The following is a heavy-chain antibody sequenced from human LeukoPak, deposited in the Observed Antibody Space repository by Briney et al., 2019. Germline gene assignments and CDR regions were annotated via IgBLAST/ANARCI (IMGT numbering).Heavy chain of an antibody. D-gene: IGHD3-16*01. V-gene: IGHV3-23*01. CDR2: VSGSGGNT. J-gene: IGHJ6*02. CDR3: AKYLITWDYYYGMDV. CDR1: RFALSSYA. Sequence: GGSLRLSCAASRFALSSYAMTWVRQAPGKGLEWVSLVSGSGGNTYYAGSVKGRFTIPRDNSKNTLYLQMNSLRAEDTAVYYCAKYLITWDYYYGMDVWGQGTTVTVSS.